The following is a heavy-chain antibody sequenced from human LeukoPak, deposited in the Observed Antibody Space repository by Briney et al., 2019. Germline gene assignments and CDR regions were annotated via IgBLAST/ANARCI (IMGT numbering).Heavy chain of an antibody. V-gene: IGHV4-59*08. D-gene: IGHD6-13*01. CDR3: ARHEGVAAIEYFQH. CDR1: GGSFSSYY. CDR2: IYYSGST. J-gene: IGHJ1*01. Sequence: PSETLSLTCAVYGGSFSSYYWSWIRQPPGKGLEWIGYIYYSGSTNYNPSLKSRVTISVDTSKNQFSLKLSSVTAADTAVYYCARHEGVAAIEYFQHWGQGTLVTVSS.